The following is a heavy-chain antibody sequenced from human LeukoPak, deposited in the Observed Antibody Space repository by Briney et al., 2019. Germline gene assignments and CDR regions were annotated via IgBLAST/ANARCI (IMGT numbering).Heavy chain of an antibody. J-gene: IGHJ4*02. CDR1: GGSISSYY. D-gene: IGHD4-11*01. V-gene: IGHV4-59*01. Sequence: SETLSLTCTVSGGSISSYYWSWIRQPPGKGLEWIGYIYYSGSTNYNPSLKSRITISVDTSKNQFPLKLSSVAAADTAVYYCARSSDYINYGIDYWGQGTLVTVSS. CDR3: ARSSDYINYGIDY. CDR2: IYYSGST.